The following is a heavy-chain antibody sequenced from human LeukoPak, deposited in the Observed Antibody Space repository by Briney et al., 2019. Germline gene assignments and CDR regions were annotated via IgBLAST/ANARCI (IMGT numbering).Heavy chain of an antibody. J-gene: IGHJ4*02. CDR2: IGRQGDSDAT. Sequence: GGSLKLSCAASGLTFSGSGIHWVRQASGKGLEWLGRIGRQGDSDATRYAASLKGKFTISSVDSRNPAYLQITSLKTEDTAVYYCAGDYNFLTGLNYRGQGTLVTVSS. CDR1: GLTFSGSG. V-gene: IGHV3-73*01. CDR3: AGDYNFLTGLNY. D-gene: IGHD1-1*01.